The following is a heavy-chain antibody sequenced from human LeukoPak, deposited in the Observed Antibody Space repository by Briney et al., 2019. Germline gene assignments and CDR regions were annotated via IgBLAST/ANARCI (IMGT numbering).Heavy chain of an antibody. CDR1: GYTLTELS. CDR3: AKELKQWLNPYYFDY. CDR2: LDPEDGET. Sequence: ASVKVSCKVSGYTLTELSMHWVRQAPGKGLEWMGGLDPEDGETIYAQKFQGRVTMTEDTSTDTAYMELSSLRAEDTAVYYCAKELKQWLNPYYFDYWGQGTLVTVSS. D-gene: IGHD6-19*01. V-gene: IGHV1-24*01. J-gene: IGHJ4*02.